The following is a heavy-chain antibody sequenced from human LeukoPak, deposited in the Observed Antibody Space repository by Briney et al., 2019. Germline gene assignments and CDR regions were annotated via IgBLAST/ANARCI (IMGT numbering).Heavy chain of an antibody. CDR1: GFTFSDYY. Sequence: GGSLRLSCAASGFTFSDYYMSWIRQAPGKRLEWVSYIISRGSNIYYADAVKGRFTISRDNAKNSLYLQMNSLRAEDTAVYYCARDTLLGYYDSSSYYLTYYYGMDVWGQGTTVTVSS. D-gene: IGHD3-22*01. CDR3: ARDTLLGYYDSSSYYLTYYYGMDV. V-gene: IGHV3-11*01. J-gene: IGHJ6*02. CDR2: IISRGSNI.